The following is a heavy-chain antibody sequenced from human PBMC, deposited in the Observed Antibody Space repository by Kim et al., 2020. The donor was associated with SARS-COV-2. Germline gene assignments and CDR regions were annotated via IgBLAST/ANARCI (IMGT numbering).Heavy chain of an antibody. CDR2: ISGSGSHI. CDR1: GFAFSRYS. V-gene: IGHV3-21*01. Sequence: GGSLRLSCAASGFAFSRYSLNWVRQRPGKGLEWISSISGSGSHIFAAESMKGRFTISRDNAKNSLYLQMNSLRGEDTAVYYCARASLGDRSSWYFFDFWGQGALVTVSS. J-gene: IGHJ4*02. D-gene: IGHD2-2*01. CDR3: ARASLGDRSSWYFFDF.